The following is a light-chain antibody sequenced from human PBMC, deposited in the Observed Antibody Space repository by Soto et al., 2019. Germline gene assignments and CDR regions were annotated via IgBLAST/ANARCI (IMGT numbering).Light chain of an antibody. Sequence: QCVLTQPPSASGTPGQRVTISCYGSSSNIGSNYVYWYQQLPGTAPKLLIYRNNQRPSGVPDRFSGSKSGTSASRAISGLRSEDEADYYCAAWDDSLSGYYVFGTGTKVTVL. V-gene: IGLV1-47*01. J-gene: IGLJ1*01. CDR2: RNN. CDR3: AAWDDSLSGYYV. CDR1: SSNIGSNY.